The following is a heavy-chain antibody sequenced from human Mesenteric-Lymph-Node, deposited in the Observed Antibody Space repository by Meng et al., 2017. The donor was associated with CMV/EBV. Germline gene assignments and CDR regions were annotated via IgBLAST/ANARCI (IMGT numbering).Heavy chain of an antibody. V-gene: IGHV4-34*01. CDR3: ARDPSANWADY. Sequence: SETLSLTCAVYGGSFSGYYWSWIRQPPGKGLEWIGSIYYSGSTYYNPSLKSRVTISVDTSKNQFSLKLNSATAADTAVYFCARDPSANWADYWGQGTLVTVSS. CDR2: IYYSGST. D-gene: IGHD7-27*01. J-gene: IGHJ4*02. CDR1: GGSFSGYY.